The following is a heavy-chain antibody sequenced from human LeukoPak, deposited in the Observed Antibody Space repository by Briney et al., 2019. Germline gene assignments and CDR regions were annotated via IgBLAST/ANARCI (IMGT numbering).Heavy chain of an antibody. CDR2: ISGYNADT. Sequence: ASVKVSCKASAYTFTSYGISWVRQAPGQGLEWMGWISGYNADTIYAQKFQGRVTMTRDTSTSTVYMELSSLRSEDTAVYYCARNYYDSSGYFDYWGQGTLVTVSS. V-gene: IGHV1-18*01. CDR1: AYTFTSYG. D-gene: IGHD3-22*01. CDR3: ARNYYDSSGYFDY. J-gene: IGHJ4*02.